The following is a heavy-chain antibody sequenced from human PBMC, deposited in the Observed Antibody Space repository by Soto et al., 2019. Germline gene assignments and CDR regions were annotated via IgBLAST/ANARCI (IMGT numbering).Heavy chain of an antibody. D-gene: IGHD2-15*01. CDR3: ARHHCSGGSCYSIWFDP. CDR1: GGSISSSSYY. J-gene: IGHJ5*02. CDR2: IYYSGST. Sequence: SETLSLTCTVSGGSISSSSYYWGWIRQPPGKGLEWIGSIYYSGSTYYNPSLKSRVTISVDTSKNQFSLKLSSVTAADTAVYYCARHHCSGGSCYSIWFDPWGQGTLVTVSS. V-gene: IGHV4-39*01.